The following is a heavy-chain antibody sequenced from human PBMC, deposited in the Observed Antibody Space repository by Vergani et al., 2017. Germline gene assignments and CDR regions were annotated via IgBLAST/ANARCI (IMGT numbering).Heavy chain of an antibody. V-gene: IGHV3-33*01. Sequence: QVQLVESGGGVVQPGRSLRLSCAASGFTFSSYGMHWVRQATGKGLEWVAVIWYDGSNKYYADSVKGRFTISRDNSKNTLYLQMNSLRAEDTAVYYCARGSMLPTLPGSGWYGYWGQGTLVTVSS. D-gene: IGHD6-19*01. CDR2: IWYDGSNK. CDR3: ARGSMLPTLPGSGWYGY. J-gene: IGHJ4*02. CDR1: GFTFSSYG.